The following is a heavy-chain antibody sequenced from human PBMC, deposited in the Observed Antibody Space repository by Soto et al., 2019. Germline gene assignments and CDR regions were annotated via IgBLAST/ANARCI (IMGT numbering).Heavy chain of an antibody. Sequence: SVKVSCKASGGTFSSYAISWVRQAPGQGLEWMGGIIPIFGTANYAQKFQGRVTITADESTSTAYMELSSLRSEDTAVYYCARGGYSYGYLDYWGQGTLVTVSS. D-gene: IGHD5-18*01. J-gene: IGHJ4*02. CDR1: GGTFSSYA. CDR3: ARGGYSYGYLDY. V-gene: IGHV1-69*13. CDR2: IIPIFGTA.